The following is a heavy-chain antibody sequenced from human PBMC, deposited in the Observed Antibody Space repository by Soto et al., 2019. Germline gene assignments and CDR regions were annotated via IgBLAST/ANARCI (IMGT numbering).Heavy chain of an antibody. V-gene: IGHV1-69*13. CDR3: ARSSGNAYSSSSAFDY. CDR2: IIPIFGTA. J-gene: IGHJ4*02. D-gene: IGHD6-6*01. Sequence: WASVKVSFKASGGTFSSYAISWVRQAPGQGLEWMGGIIPIFGTANYAQKFQGRVTITADESTRTAYMELSSLRSEDTAVYYCARSSGNAYSSSSAFDYWGQGTLVTVSS. CDR1: GGTFSSYA.